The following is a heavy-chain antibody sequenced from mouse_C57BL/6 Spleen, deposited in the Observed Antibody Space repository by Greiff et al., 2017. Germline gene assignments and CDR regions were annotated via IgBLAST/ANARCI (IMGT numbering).Heavy chain of an antibody. Sequence: VKLVESGPELVKPGASVKLSCKASGYTFTSYDINWVKQRPGQGLEWIGWIYPRDGSTKYNEKFKGQATFPVDTSSSTWYMELHSLTSEDSAVYFCAREAHYYGSSYGFAYWGQGTLGTVSA. J-gene: IGHJ3*01. CDR1: GYTFTSYD. V-gene: IGHV1-85*01. CDR2: IYPRDGST. CDR3: AREAHYYGSSYGFAY. D-gene: IGHD1-1*01.